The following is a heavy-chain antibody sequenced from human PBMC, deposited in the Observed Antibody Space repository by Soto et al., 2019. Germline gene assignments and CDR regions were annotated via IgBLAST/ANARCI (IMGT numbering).Heavy chain of an antibody. Sequence: QVQLVQSGAEVKKPGASVKVSCKASGYTFFGYYMHWVRQAPGQGLEWMGWIDPNSGGTNYAQKFQGRVTMTRDTSSNTGYMELSRLTSDDTAVYYCARGAATGAFDPWGQGTLVTVSS. CDR1: GYTFFGYY. CDR2: IDPNSGGT. D-gene: IGHD1-26*01. CDR3: ARGAATGAFDP. J-gene: IGHJ5*02. V-gene: IGHV1-2*02.